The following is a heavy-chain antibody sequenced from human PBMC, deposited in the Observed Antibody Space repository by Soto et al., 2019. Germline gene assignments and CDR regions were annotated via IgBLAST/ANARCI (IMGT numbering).Heavy chain of an antibody. Sequence: SETLSLTCTVSGGSISSGDYYWSWIRQPPGKGLEWIGYIYYSGSTYYNPSLKSRVTISVDTSKNQFSLKLSSVTAADTAVYYCARAPIYYDGSGYYYYYYYYGMDVWGQGTTVTVSS. CDR3: ARAPIYYDGSGYYYYYYYYGMDV. D-gene: IGHD3-22*01. CDR2: IYYSGST. J-gene: IGHJ6*02. V-gene: IGHV4-30-4*01. CDR1: GGSISSGDYY.